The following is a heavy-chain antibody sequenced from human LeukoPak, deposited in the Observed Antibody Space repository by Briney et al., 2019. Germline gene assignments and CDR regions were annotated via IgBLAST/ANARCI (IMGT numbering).Heavy chain of an antibody. CDR3: CSYCSSTSCYGAFDI. D-gene: IGHD2-2*01. CDR2: ISSSSSYI. J-gene: IGHJ3*02. CDR1: GFTFSSYS. V-gene: IGHV3-21*01. Sequence: AGGSLGLSCAASGFTFSSYSMNWVRQAPGKGLEWVSSISSSSSYIYYADSVKGRFTISRDNAKNSLYLQMNSLRAEDTAVYYCCSYCSSTSCYGAFDIWGQGTMVTVSS.